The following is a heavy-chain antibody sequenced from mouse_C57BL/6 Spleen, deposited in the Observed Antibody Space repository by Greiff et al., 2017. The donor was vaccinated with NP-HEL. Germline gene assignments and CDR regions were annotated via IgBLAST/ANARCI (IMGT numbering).Heavy chain of an antibody. Sequence: EVKLMESGPGLVKPSQSLSLTCSVTGYSITSGYYWNWIRQFPGNKLEWMGYISYDGSNNYNPSLKNRISITRDTSKNQFFLKLNAVTTEDTATYYCASYYGRSYYFDYWGQGTTLTVSS. CDR1: GYSITSGYY. CDR3: ASYYGRSYYFDY. CDR2: ISYDGSN. D-gene: IGHD1-1*01. V-gene: IGHV3-6*01. J-gene: IGHJ2*01.